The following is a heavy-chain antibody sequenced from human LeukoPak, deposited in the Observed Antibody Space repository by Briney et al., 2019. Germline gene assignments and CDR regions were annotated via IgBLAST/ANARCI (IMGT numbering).Heavy chain of an antibody. CDR1: GFTVSSNY. V-gene: IGHV3-53*04. CDR2: IFSGGTT. J-gene: IGHJ4*02. D-gene: IGHD5-18*01. Sequence: PGGSLRLSCAASGFTVSSNYMSWVRQAPGKGLEWVSVIFSGGTTYYADSVKGRFTISRHNPENTLYLQMNSLRGEDTAVYYCARGVLGYSYGFDYWGQGTLVTVSS. CDR3: ARGVLGYSYGFDY.